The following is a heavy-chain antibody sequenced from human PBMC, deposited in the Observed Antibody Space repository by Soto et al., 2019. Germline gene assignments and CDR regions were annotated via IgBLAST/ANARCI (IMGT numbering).Heavy chain of an antibody. CDR3: AKLGGSQTYFSSYYYMDV. CDR1: GFTFSRYA. D-gene: IGHD3-10*01. Sequence: PGGSLRLSCAASGFTFSRYAMSWVRQAPGKGLEWVSAISSGGGSTYYGDSMKGRFTISRDSSNNTLYLQMNGLRAEDTAVYYWAKLGGSQTYFSSYYYMDVWGKGTTVTV. J-gene: IGHJ6*03. V-gene: IGHV3-23*01. CDR2: ISSGGGST.